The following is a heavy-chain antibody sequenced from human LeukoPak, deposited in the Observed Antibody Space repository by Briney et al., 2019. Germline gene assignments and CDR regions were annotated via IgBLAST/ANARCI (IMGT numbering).Heavy chain of an antibody. V-gene: IGHV1-2*02. CDR2: MNPNSGDT. D-gene: IGHD3-3*02. CDR1: VYTFSNFY. CDR3: TRRPINCIIANCYVDY. J-gene: IGHJ4*02. Sequence: ASVKVSCKASVYTFSNFYIHWVRQAPGQGLEWMGWMNPNSGDTSYAREFQDRVTMTRDTSRNTAYMELSRLRSDDTAVYFCTRRPINCIIANCYVDYWGQGTLVTVSS.